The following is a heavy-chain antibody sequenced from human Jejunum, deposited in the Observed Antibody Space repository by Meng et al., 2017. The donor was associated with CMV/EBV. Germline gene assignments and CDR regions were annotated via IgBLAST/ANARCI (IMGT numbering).Heavy chain of an antibody. V-gene: IGHV4-61*08. Sequence: SGGSGTSDDYYWSWIRQPPGKGLESIGFIHYSGSANYNPSLMSRVTISLDTSKNQFSLRLTSVTAADTAVYYCATSPGYPREFGYWGQGTLVTVSS. D-gene: IGHD3-10*01. CDR3: ATSPGYPREFGY. J-gene: IGHJ4*02. CDR1: GGSGTSDDYY. CDR2: IHYSGSA.